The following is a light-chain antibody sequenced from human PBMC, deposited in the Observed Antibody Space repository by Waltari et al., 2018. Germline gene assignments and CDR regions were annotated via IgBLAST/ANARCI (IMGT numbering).Light chain of an antibody. J-gene: IGLJ2*01. CDR2: GVN. CDR1: WSNIGEGYA. Sequence: QSVLTQPPSVSGAPGQRVTISCTGSWSNIGEGYAVHWYQQLPGKAPTPLIYGVNTRPPGVPDRFFGSKSGSSASLAIPGLQPEDEADYYCQSYDTSLGVVFGGGTKLTVL. CDR3: QSYDTSLGVV. V-gene: IGLV1-40*01.